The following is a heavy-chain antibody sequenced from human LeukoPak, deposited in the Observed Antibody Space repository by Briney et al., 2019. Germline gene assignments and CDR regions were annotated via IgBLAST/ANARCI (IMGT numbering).Heavy chain of an antibody. CDR1: GFTFSNYA. D-gene: IGHD6-19*01. CDR3: AKDTWWLALLFDY. Sequence: GGSLRLSCAASGFTFSNYAMHWVRQTPGKGLEWVAVVSSDGSSKEYADSVTGRFSISRDISRNALYLQMDSLRAEDSAVYYCAKDTWWLALLFDYWGQGTQVTVSS. J-gene: IGHJ4*02. V-gene: IGHV3-30-3*01. CDR2: VSSDGSSK.